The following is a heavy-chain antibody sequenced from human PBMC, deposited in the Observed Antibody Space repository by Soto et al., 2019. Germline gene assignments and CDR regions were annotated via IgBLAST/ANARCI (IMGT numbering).Heavy chain of an antibody. Sequence: ASVKVSCKASEYIYNGNYIHWVRQAPGQKLEWMGWINADSGNTNYSQNFQGRVTITRDTSASTAYTELSSLRSEDTAVYYCARDQETTAVDYWGQGTLVTVSS. V-gene: IGHV1-3*01. J-gene: IGHJ4*02. CDR2: INADSGNT. CDR3: ARDQETTAVDY. CDR1: EYIYNGNY. D-gene: IGHD4-17*01.